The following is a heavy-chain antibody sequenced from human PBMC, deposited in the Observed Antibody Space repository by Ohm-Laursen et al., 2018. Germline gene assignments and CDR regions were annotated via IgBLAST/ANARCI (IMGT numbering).Heavy chain of an antibody. CDR2: INGGGSTI. Sequence: SLRLSCTASGFTFSDHYMSWIRQAPGKGLEWVSYINGGGSTIYYADSVKGRFTISRDNSKNTLYLQMNSLRAEDTALYYCAKDKQGSSSWDVFDYWGQGTLVTVSS. CDR1: GFTFSDHY. D-gene: IGHD6-13*01. V-gene: IGHV3-11*01. J-gene: IGHJ4*02. CDR3: AKDKQGSSSWDVFDY.